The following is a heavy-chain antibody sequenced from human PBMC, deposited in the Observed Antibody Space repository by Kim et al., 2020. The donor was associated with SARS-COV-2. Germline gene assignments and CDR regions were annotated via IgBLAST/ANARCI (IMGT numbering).Heavy chain of an antibody. CDR3: ANLKDGEGDRRGFY. CDR2: ISYDGSNK. CDR1: GFTFSSYG. D-gene: IGHD3-16*01. V-gene: IGHV3-30*18. Sequence: GGSLRLSCAASGFTFSSYGMHWVRQAPGKGLEWVAVISYDGSNKYYADSVKGRFTISRDNSKNTLYLQMNRLRAEDTAVYYCANLKDGEGDRRGFYWGQG. J-gene: IGHJ4*02.